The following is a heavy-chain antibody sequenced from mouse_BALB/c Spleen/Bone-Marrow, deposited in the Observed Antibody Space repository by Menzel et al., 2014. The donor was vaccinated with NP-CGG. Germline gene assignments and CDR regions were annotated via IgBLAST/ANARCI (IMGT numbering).Heavy chain of an antibody. Sequence: QVQLQQSGAELAKPGASVKMSCKASGYTFTSCWMHWVKQRPGQGLEWIGVIDPSDSYTSYNQKFKGKATLTVDTSSSTAYMQLSGLTSEDSAVYYCTRRGYYAMDYWGQGTSVTVSS. J-gene: IGHJ4*01. V-gene: IGHV1S127*01. CDR1: GYTFTSCW. CDR3: TRRGYYAMDY. CDR2: IDPSDSYT.